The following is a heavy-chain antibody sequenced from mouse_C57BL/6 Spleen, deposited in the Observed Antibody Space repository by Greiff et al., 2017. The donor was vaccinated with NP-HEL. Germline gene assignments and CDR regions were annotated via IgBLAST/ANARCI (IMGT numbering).Heavy chain of an antibody. V-gene: IGHV5-17*01. CDR1: GFTFSDYG. CDR3: ARGLRGPSFFDY. J-gene: IGHJ2*01. D-gene: IGHD2-4*01. Sequence: EVNVVESGGGLVKPGGSLKLSCAASGFTFSDYGMHWVRQAPEKGLEWVAYISSGSSTIYYADTVKGRFTISRDNAKNTLFLQMTSLRSEDTAMYYCARGLRGPSFFDYWGQGTTLTVSS. CDR2: ISSGSSTI.